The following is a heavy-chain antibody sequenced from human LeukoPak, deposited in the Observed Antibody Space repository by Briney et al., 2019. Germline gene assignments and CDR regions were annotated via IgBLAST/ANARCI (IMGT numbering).Heavy chain of an antibody. Sequence: PSETLSLTCTVSGGSISSYYWTWIRQPPGKALEWIGYIYYSGSTNHNPSLKSRATISVDRSKTQFFLKLRSVAAADTAVYYCARLSNYDILTGNSWFDSWGQGTLVTVSS. CDR2: IYYSGST. J-gene: IGHJ5*01. CDR1: GGSISSYY. V-gene: IGHV4-59*08. CDR3: ARLSNYDILTGNSWFDS. D-gene: IGHD3-9*01.